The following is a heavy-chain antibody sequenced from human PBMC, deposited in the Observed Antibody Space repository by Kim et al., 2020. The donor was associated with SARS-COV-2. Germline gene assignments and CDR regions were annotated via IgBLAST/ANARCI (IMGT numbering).Heavy chain of an antibody. V-gene: IGHV4-59*13. D-gene: IGHD4-17*01. CDR3: ARAGTVTQRGYLYYGMDV. J-gene: IGHJ6*02. Sequence: SETLSLTCTVSGGSISSYYWTWIRQPPGKGLEWIGNIYNNGRINYNPSLKSRVTISVDTSKNQFFLRLTSVTAADTAVYYCARAGTVTQRGYLYYGMDVWGQGTTGTVSS. CDR1: GGSISSYY. CDR2: IYNNGRI.